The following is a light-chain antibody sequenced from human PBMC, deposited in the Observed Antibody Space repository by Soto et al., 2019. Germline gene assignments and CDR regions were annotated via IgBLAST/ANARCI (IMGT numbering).Light chain of an antibody. J-gene: IGKJ5*01. Sequence: EIVLTQSPDTLSLSPGERATLSCRASQSVSGGHLAWYQQKPGQGPRLLIYDASSRATGIPDRFSGSGSGTDFTLTISRLEPEDFAVYYCQQYGSSPRTFGQGTRLEIK. V-gene: IGKV3-20*01. CDR3: QQYGSSPRT. CDR2: DAS. CDR1: QSVSGGH.